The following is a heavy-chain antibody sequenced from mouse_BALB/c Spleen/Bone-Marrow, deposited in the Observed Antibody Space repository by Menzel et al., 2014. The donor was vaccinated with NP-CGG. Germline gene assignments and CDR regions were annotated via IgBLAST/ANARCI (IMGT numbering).Heavy chain of an antibody. CDR1: GFTFSSYG. V-gene: IGHV5-9-2*01. J-gene: IGHJ3*01. CDR3: ARLYYDYDGGAY. Sequence: EVQGVESGGGLVKPGGSLKLSCAASGFTFSSYGMSWVRQTPGKRLEWVATISGGGSYTYYPDSVKGRFTISRDNAKNNLYLQMSSLRSEDTALYYCARLYYDYDGGAYWGQGTLVTVSA. D-gene: IGHD2-4*01. CDR2: ISGGGSYT.